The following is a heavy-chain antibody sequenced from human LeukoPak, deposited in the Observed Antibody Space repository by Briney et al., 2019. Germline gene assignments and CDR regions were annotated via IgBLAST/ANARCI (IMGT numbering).Heavy chain of an antibody. CDR3: AVGDPTQLLEE. J-gene: IGHJ4*02. V-gene: IGHV1-24*01. Sequence: ASVKVSCKVSGYSLTEISKYWVRQAPGKGLEWMGGFDLEDGDGETFYGQKFEGRLTMTEDTSTDTVYMELSSLTPDDTAVYFCAVGDPTQLLEERAQGSLVSVS. CDR2: FDLEDGDGET. CDR1: GYSLTEIS. D-gene: IGHD1-26*01.